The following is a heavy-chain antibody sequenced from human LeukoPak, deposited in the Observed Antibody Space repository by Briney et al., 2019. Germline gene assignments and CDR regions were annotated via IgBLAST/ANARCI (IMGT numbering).Heavy chain of an antibody. Sequence: GGSLTLSCAASGFTFSSHNMSWPRQAPGKALDWVSFISSSGSSITYADSVKGRFSISRDNVKNSLYLQMNSLRAEDTAVYYCVRRKANSDGEFDFWGQGTLGTVSS. CDR2: ISSSGSSI. V-gene: IGHV3-21*01. J-gene: IGHJ5*01. D-gene: IGHD3-10*01. CDR1: GFTFSSHN. CDR3: VRRKANSDGEFDF.